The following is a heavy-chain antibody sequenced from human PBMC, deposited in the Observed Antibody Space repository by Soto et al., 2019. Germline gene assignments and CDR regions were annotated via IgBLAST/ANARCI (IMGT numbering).Heavy chain of an antibody. J-gene: IGHJ6*02. D-gene: IGHD2-2*01. V-gene: IGHV1-2*04. CDR3: AREDRDRETGLVPAAIDGMDV. CDR1: GYTFTGYY. CDR2: INPNSGGT. Sequence: ASVKVSCKASGYTFTGYYMHWVRQAPGKGLEWMGWINPNSGGTNYAQKFQGWVTMTRDTSISTAYMALSRLRSDDTAVYYCAREDRDRETGLVPAAIDGMDVWGQGTTVTVSS.